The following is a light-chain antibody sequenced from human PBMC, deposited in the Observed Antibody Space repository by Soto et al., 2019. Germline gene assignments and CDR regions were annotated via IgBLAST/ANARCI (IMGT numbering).Light chain of an antibody. Sequence: DLQMTQSPSTLSAPVGARVTITCRASQSISSWLAWYQQKPGKAPKLLIYEASSLESGVPSRFSGSGSGTEFTLTLSSLQPDYFATYYCQQYNSFPFTFGPGTKVDIK. J-gene: IGKJ3*01. V-gene: IGKV1-5*01. CDR3: QQYNSFPFT. CDR1: QSISSW. CDR2: EAS.